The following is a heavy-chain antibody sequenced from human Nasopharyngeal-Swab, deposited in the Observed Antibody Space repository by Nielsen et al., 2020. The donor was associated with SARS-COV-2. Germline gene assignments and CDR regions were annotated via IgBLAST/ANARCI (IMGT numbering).Heavy chain of an antibody. D-gene: IGHD3-9*01. J-gene: IGHJ4*02. Sequence: GGSLRLSCAASGCTFSSYEMNWVRQAPGKGLEWVSYISSSGSTIYYADSVKGRFTISRDNAKNSLYLQMNSLRAEDTSVYYCASLYYDILTGYPGDYFDYLGQGTLVTVSS. V-gene: IGHV3-48*03. CDR3: ASLYYDILTGYPGDYFDY. CDR2: ISSSGSTI. CDR1: GCTFSSYE.